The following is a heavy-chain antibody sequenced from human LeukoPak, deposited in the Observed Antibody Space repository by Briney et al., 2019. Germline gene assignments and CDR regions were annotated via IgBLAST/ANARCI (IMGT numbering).Heavy chain of an antibody. CDR1: GYTFTSYY. CDR2: INPNSGGT. J-gene: IGHJ4*02. V-gene: IGHV1-2*02. D-gene: IGHD4-17*01. CDR3: ARGASGVTTRGYFDY. Sequence: ASVKVSCKASGYTFTSYYMHWVRQAPGQGLEWMGWINPNSGGTNYAQKFQGRVTMTRDTSISTAYMELSRLRSDDTAVYYCARGASGVTTRGYFDYWGQGTLVTVSS.